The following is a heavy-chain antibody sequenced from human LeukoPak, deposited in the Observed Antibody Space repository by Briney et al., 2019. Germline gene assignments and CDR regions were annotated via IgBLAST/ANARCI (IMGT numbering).Heavy chain of an antibody. CDR3: ARGARGSGTASDY. V-gene: IGHV3-74*01. CDR2: INSDGSST. J-gene: IGHJ4*02. CDR1: GFTFDDYA. Sequence: TGGSLRLSCAASGFTFDDYAMHWVRQAPGKGLVWVSRINSDGSSTNYADSVKGRFTISRDNAKNTLHLQMNSLRAEDTAVYYCARGARGSGTASDYWGQGTLVTVSS. D-gene: IGHD3-10*01.